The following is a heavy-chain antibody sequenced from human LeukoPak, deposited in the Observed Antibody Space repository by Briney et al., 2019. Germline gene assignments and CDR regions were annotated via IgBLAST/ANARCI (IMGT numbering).Heavy chain of an antibody. CDR2: ISGSGGST. V-gene: IGHV3-23*01. D-gene: IGHD2-15*01. CDR3: AGGYCSGGSCYPNDAFDI. Sequence: GSLRLSCAASGFTFSSYSMNWVRQAPGKGLEWVSAISGSGGSTYYADSVKGRFTISRDNSKNTLYLQMNSLRAEDTAVYYCAGGYCSGGSCYPNDAFDIWGQGTMVTVSS. CDR1: GFTFSSYS. J-gene: IGHJ3*02.